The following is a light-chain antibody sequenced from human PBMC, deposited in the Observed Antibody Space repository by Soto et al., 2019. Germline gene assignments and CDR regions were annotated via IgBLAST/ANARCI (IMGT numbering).Light chain of an antibody. Sequence: DIVLTQSPGTLSLSPGERAALSCRASQSVSSSYLAWYQQKPGQAPRLLIYGASNRATGIPGRFSGSGSGTDFIFTISRLEPEDFAVYYCQQYGIASWTFGQGTKVDIK. CDR1: QSVSSSY. V-gene: IGKV3-20*01. J-gene: IGKJ1*01. CDR3: QQYGIASWT. CDR2: GAS.